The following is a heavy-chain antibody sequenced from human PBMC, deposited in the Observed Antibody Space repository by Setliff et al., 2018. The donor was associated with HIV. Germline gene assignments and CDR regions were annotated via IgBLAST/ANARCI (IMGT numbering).Heavy chain of an antibody. Sequence: KPSETLSLTCTVSGGSVSSGSYYWSWIRQPPGKGLEWIGYIYYSGSTKHNPSLKSRVTISVDTSKNQFSLKLSSVTAADTAVYYCAIDFPASAFYLSSALLTNCWGQGTLVTVSS. D-gene: IGHD3-22*01. J-gene: IGHJ4*02. CDR2: IYYSGST. CDR3: AIDFPASAFYLSSALLTNC. V-gene: IGHV4-61*01. CDR1: GGSVSSGSYY.